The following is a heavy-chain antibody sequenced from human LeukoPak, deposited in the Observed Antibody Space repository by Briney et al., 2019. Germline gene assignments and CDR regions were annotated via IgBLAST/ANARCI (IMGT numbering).Heavy chain of an antibody. CDR3: ARVVDTAMVHDAFDI. J-gene: IGHJ3*02. CDR2: IYYSGCT. D-gene: IGHD5-18*01. CDR1: GGSISSYY. V-gene: IGHV4-59*01. Sequence: SETLSLTCTVSGGSISSYYWSWIRQPSGKGLEWIGYIYYSGCTNYNPSLKSRVTISVDTSKNQFSLKLSSVTAADTAVYYCARVVDTAMVHDAFDIWGQGTMVTVSS.